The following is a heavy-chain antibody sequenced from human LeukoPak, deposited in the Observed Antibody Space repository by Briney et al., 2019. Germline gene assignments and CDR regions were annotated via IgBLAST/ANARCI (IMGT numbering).Heavy chain of an antibody. CDR2: IYHSGST. V-gene: IGHV4-38-2*02. D-gene: IGHD3-10*01. CDR1: GYSISSGYY. J-gene: IGHJ6*03. CDR3: ARGAYGSGSFGQYYYYYYMDV. Sequence: SETLSLTCTVSGYSISSGYYWGWIRQPPGKGLEWIGSIYHSGSTYYNPSLKSRVTISVDTSKNQFSLKLSSVTAADTAVYYCARGAYGSGSFGQYYYYYYMDVWGKGTTVTISS.